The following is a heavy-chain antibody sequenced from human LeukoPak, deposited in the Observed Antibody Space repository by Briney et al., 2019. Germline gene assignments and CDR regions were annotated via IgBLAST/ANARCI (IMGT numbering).Heavy chain of an antibody. J-gene: IGHJ4*02. CDR2: ISAYNGNT. Sequence: ASVKVSCKASGYTFTSYGISWVRQAPGQGLEWMGWISAYNGNTNYAQKLQGRVTMTTDTSTSTVYMELSSLRSEDTAVYYCARAKDYYGSTVGFDYWGQGTLVTVSS. CDR3: ARAKDYYGSTVGFDY. V-gene: IGHV1-18*01. D-gene: IGHD3-10*01. CDR1: GYTFTSYG.